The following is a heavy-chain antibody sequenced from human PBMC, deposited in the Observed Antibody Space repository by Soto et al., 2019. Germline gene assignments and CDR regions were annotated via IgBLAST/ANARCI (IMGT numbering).Heavy chain of an antibody. CDR2: ISSSSSYI. Sequence: PGGSLRLSCAASGFTFSSYSMNWVRQAPGKGLEWVSSISSSSSYIYYADSVKCRFTISRDNAKNSLYLQMNSLRADDTAVYYCARDGDFWSGPGGGYYYYGMDVWGQGTTVTVSS. D-gene: IGHD3-3*01. CDR1: GFTFSSYS. CDR3: ARDGDFWSGPGGGYYYYGMDV. V-gene: IGHV3-21*01. J-gene: IGHJ6*02.